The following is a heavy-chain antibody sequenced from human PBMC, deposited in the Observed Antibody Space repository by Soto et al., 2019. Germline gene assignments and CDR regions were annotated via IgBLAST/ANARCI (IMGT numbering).Heavy chain of an antibody. D-gene: IGHD3-10*01. J-gene: IGHJ6*04. CDR1: GFTLIGHS. CDR2: IDNAGTDS. V-gene: IGHV3-74*01. Sequence: PGGSLRPSCAASGFTLIGHSMHWVRQAPGKGLVWVSGIDNAGTDSTYADSVKGRFTSSRDNAKNMLYLQMNSLRVEDTAVYYCARGWFGPDVWGKGTTVTVSS. CDR3: ARGWFGPDV.